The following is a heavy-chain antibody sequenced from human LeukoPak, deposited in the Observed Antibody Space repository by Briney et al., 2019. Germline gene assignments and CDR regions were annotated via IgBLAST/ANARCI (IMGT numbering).Heavy chain of an antibody. V-gene: IGHV1-46*01. Sequence: ASVKVSCKASGYTFTNNYIHWVRQAPGQGLEWMGIINPSGGGTTYAQKFQGRVTMTRDTSTSTVYMDLSSLRSDDTAVYYCARERELRPPYVDYWGQGTLVTVSS. J-gene: IGHJ4*02. CDR1: GYTFTNNY. CDR2: INPSGGGT. CDR3: ARERELRPPYVDY. D-gene: IGHD1-26*01.